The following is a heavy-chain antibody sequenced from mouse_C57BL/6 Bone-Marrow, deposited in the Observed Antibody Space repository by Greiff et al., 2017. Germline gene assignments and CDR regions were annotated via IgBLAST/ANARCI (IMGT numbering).Heavy chain of an antibody. V-gene: IGHV5-17*01. CDR1: GFTFSDYG. CDR2: ISSGSSTI. CDR3: ARVYYGSTFTIAMDY. J-gene: IGHJ4*01. D-gene: IGHD1-1*01. Sequence: EVQLVESGGGLVKPGGSLKLSCAASGFTFSDYGMHWVRQAPETGLEWVAYISSGSSTIYYADTVKGRFTISRDNAKNHLFLQMTSLRSEDTAVYYCARVYYGSTFTIAMDYWGQGTSVTVSS.